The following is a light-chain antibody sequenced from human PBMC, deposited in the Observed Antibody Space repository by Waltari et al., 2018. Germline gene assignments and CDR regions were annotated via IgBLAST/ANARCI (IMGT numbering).Light chain of an antibody. V-gene: IGKV3-15*01. CDR3: QQYNNWPPGT. Sequence: EIVVTQSPATLSMSPGERATLSCRTSQTIGTSLAWYQQRPGQAPRLLIYRTSTRATGIPDRVSGSGSESEFTLTISSLQSEDVAVYYCQQYNNWPPGTFGQGTKVEI. CDR2: RTS. J-gene: IGKJ1*01. CDR1: QTIGTS.